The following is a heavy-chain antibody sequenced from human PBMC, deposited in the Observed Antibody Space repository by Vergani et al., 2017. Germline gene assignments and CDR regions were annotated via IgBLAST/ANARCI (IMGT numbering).Heavy chain of an antibody. CDR3: VRGGGSCYHPFTVDY. CDR1: GYTMTNGNY. J-gene: IGHJ4*02. D-gene: IGHD2-15*01. Sequence: QVQLKESGPGLVKPSETLSLTCQVSGYTMTNGNYWGWIRQPPGKGLESIGSIYHSGGSYYSPSIKSRVTISLDRSRNRLSLTLTSLTAADTAMYYCVRGGGSCYHPFTVDYWGQGVMVTVSS. CDR2: IYHSGGS. V-gene: IGHV4-38-2*02.